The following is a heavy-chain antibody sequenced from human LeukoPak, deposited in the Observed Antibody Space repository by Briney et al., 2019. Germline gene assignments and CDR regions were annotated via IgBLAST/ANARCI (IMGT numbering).Heavy chain of an antibody. CDR1: GGSFSGYY. D-gene: IGHD6-6*01. Sequence: SETLSLTCAVYGGSFSGYYWSWIRQPPGKGLEWIGEINHSGSTNYNPSLKSRVTISVDTSKNQFSLKLSSVTAADTAVYYCARGYPSIAAHPLRSYYYYMDVSGKGTTVTVFS. V-gene: IGHV4-34*01. CDR3: ARGYPSIAAHPLRSYYYYMDV. CDR2: INHSGST. J-gene: IGHJ6*03.